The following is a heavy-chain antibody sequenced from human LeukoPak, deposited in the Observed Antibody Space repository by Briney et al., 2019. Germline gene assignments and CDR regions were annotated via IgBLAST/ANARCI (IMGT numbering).Heavy chain of an antibody. Sequence: PGGSLRLSCTASGFTFSTYWMSWVRQAPGKGLEWVANIKPDGSEEYYVDSVKGRFTISRDNAKTSLYLQMNSLRAEDTAVYYCARAGVTWGYDYWGQGTLVTVPS. V-gene: IGHV3-7*01. CDR3: ARAGVTWGYDY. J-gene: IGHJ4*02. CDR2: IKPDGSEE. D-gene: IGHD2-8*01. CDR1: GFTFSTYW.